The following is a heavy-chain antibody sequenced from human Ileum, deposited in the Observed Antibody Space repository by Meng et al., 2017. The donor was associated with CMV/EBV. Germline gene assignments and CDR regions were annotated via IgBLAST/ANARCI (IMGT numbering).Heavy chain of an antibody. J-gene: IGHJ4*02. D-gene: IGHD1-26*01. V-gene: IGHV4-39*01. CDR3: ARLLVGATGYPDY. Sequence: SCGSISSITFYWGCIRQPPGKGLEWIGSISFSASTYYNPSLKSRVTISVDTSKNQFSLNLSSVTAADTAVYYCARLLVGATGYPDYWGQGTLVTVSS. CDR1: CGSISSITFY. CDR2: ISFSAST.